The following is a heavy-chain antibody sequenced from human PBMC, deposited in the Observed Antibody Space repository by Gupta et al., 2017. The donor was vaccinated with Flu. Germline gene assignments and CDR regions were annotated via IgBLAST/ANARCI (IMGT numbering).Heavy chain of an antibody. CDR2: LYPGDSDT. CDR1: GYSFTSYW. Sequence: EVQLVQSGAEVKKPGESLKISCKGSGYSFTSYWTGWAPQMPGKGLEWRGILYPGDSDTRYSPSFQGQVTISADKSISTAYLQWSSLKASDTAMYYCARRGYSYGLRMDYYYGMDVWGQGTTVTVSS. J-gene: IGHJ6*02. V-gene: IGHV5-51*01. D-gene: IGHD5-18*01. CDR3: ARRGYSYGLRMDYYYGMDV.